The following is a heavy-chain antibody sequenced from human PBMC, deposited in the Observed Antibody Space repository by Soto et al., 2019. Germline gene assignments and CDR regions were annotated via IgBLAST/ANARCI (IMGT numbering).Heavy chain of an antibody. D-gene: IGHD2-21*01. Sequence: SETLSLTCSVSGAALNSGNYYWSGILHVPGKGLEWIGHIYVTGAVDYNPSLRDRITISQDTSERQFSMNLRLVTAADTAVYYCARLRIATNNYKWCERWGKGTLVTVSS. CDR3: ARLRIATNNYKWCER. V-gene: IGHV4-31*02. CDR1: GAALNSGNYY. CDR2: IYVTGAV. J-gene: IGHJ5*02.